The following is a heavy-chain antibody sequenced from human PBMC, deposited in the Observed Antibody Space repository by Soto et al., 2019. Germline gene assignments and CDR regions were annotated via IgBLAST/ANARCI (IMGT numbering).Heavy chain of an antibody. CDR1: GGSMRSYY. J-gene: IGHJ4*02. Sequence: SETLSLTCIVSGGSMRSYYWSWIRQPPGKGLEWIGYIHDSEITDYNPSLKSRATISIDTFRNQISLNLHSVTAADTAVYYCAREYAFSSDYWGQGTVVTVS. V-gene: IGHV4-59*01. D-gene: IGHD2-2*01. CDR3: AREYAFSSDY. CDR2: IHDSEIT.